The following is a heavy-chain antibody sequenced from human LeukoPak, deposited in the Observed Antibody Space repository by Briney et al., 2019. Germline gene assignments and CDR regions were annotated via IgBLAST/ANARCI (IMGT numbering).Heavy chain of an antibody. CDR3: ASSNYYDSSGPDAFDI. CDR2: IYYSGST. Sequence: SQTLSLTCTVSGGSISSGGYYWSWIRQHPGKGLEWIGYIYYSGSTYYNPSLKSRVTISVDTSKNQFSLKLSSVTAADTAVYYCASSNYYDSSGPDAFDIWGQGTMVTVSS. J-gene: IGHJ3*02. D-gene: IGHD3-22*01. CDR1: GGSISSGGYY. V-gene: IGHV4-31*03.